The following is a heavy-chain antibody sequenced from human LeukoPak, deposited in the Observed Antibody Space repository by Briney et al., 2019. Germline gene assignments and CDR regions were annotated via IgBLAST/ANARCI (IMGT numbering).Heavy chain of an antibody. CDR3: ARHALLRGIVLVPAADY. V-gene: IGHV4-39*01. Sequence: SETLSLTCTVSGGSISSSSYYWGWIRQPPEKGLEWIGSIYYSGSTYYNPSLKSRVTISVDTSKNQFSLKLSSVTAADTAVYYCARHALLRGIVLVPAADYWGQGTLVTVSS. CDR1: GGSISSSSYY. J-gene: IGHJ4*02. CDR2: IYYSGST. D-gene: IGHD2-2*01.